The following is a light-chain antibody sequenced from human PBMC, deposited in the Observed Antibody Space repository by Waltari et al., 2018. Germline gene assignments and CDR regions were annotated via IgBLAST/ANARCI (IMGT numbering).Light chain of an antibody. CDR1: SSDVGSYNR. V-gene: IGLV2-18*02. Sequence: QSALTQPPSVSGSPGQSVTISCTGTSSDVGSYNRFSWYQQPPGTAPKLMIYEVSNRPSRVPDRFSGSKSGNTASLTISGRQAEDGADYYCSSYTSSSTAYVVFGGGTKLTVL. CDR2: EVS. J-gene: IGLJ2*01. CDR3: SSYTSSSTAYVV.